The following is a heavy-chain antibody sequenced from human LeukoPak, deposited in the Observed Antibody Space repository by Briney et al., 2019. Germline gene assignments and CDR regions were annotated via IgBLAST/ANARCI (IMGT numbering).Heavy chain of an antibody. CDR3: ARREGYNFDY. V-gene: IGHV4-34*01. CDR1: GGSFSGYY. Sequence: PSETLSLTCAVYGGSFSGYYWSWIRQPPGKGLEWIGEINHSGSTNYNPSLKSRVTISVDTSKNQLSLKLSSVTAADTAVYYCARREGYNFDYWGQGTLVTVSS. D-gene: IGHD5-24*01. J-gene: IGHJ4*02. CDR2: INHSGST.